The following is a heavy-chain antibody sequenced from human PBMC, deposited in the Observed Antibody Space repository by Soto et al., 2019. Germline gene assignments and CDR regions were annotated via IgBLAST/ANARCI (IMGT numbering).Heavy chain of an antibody. D-gene: IGHD3-22*01. J-gene: IGHJ4*02. CDR2: IIPVFSTA. Sequence: QEQLVQSGAEVKKPGSSVKVSCKASGGLFSSYAISWVRQAPGQGLEWMGGIIPVFSTAYYAQKFQGRVTITADESTNTAYMELSSLRSEDTAMEYCARGGSGYVWFNEFWGQGSLVTVSS. CDR1: GGLFSSYA. V-gene: IGHV1-69*01. CDR3: ARGGSGYVWFNEF.